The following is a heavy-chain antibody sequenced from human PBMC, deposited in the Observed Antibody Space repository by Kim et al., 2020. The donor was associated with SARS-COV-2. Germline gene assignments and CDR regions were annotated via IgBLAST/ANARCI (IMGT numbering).Heavy chain of an antibody. CDR3: SKRDSIGGSRSDAY. CDR1: GFTFSSYA. J-gene: IGHJ4*02. CDR2: ISGGGDAA. V-gene: IGHV3-23*01. Sequence: GGSLRLSCAASGFTFSSYAMSWVRQAPGKGLEWVSAISGGGDAASYAYSVKVRVTVTIYSSKNTRNLHIHIMRPETTDTYDCSKRDSIGGSRSDAYWGQG. D-gene: IGHD2-15*01.